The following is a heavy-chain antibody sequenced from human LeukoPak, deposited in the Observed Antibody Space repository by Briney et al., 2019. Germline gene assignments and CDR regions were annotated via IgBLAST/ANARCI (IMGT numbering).Heavy chain of an antibody. J-gene: IGHJ3*02. CDR3: ARDLPLMSSGFNTPSGAFDI. CDR1: GFTFDDYT. D-gene: IGHD3-22*01. Sequence: PGGSLRLSCAASGFTFDDYTMHWVRQAPGKGLEWVSLIGWGGGSTYYADSVKGRFTISRDNSKNTLYLQMNSLRAEDTAVYYCARDLPLMSSGFNTPSGAFDIWGQGTMVTVSS. V-gene: IGHV3-43*01. CDR2: IGWGGGST.